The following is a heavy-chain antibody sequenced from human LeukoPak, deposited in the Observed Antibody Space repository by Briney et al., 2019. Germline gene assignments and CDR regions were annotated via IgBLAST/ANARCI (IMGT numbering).Heavy chain of an antibody. V-gene: IGHV4-34*01. D-gene: IGHD2-21*02. Sequence: PSETLSLTCAVYGGSFRGYYWSWIRQPPGKGLEWIGEINHSGSTNYNPSLKSRVTISVDTSKNQFSLKLSSVTAADTAVYYCASWGWGPRDFDYWGQGTLVTVSS. CDR3: ASWGWGPRDFDY. CDR2: INHSGST. J-gene: IGHJ4*02. CDR1: GGSFRGYY.